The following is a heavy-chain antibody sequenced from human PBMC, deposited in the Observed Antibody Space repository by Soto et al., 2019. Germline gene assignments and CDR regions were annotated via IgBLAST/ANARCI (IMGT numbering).Heavy chain of an antibody. V-gene: IGHV3-30*18. D-gene: IGHD3-22*01. J-gene: IGHJ4*02. CDR2: SSSDGKSE. CDR3: AKTITTYSGDSRGRGALVDY. CDR1: GFTFSTYG. Sequence: QVQLVESGGGVVQPGRSLRLSCAASGFTFSTYGMHWVGQPPGKGREWVAVSSSDGKSEHYADPGKGRFSISRDNSKNTLSLQMHSLRVADTAVYYCAKTITTYSGDSRGRGALVDYWGQGTLVTVSS.